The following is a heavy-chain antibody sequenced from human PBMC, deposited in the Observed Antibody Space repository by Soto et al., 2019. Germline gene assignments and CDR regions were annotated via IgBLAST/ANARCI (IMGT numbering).Heavy chain of an antibody. D-gene: IGHD3-22*01. CDR1: GGSVSSGSYY. Sequence: PSETLSLTCTVSGGSVSSGSYYWSWIRQPPGKGLEWIGYIYYSGSTNYNPSFKSRVTISVDTSKNQFSLKLSSVTAADTAVYYCARDMSYYDSRGYYYGNFDYCGQGTLVTVYS. CDR3: ARDMSYYDSRGYYYGNFDY. CDR2: IYYSGST. J-gene: IGHJ4*02. V-gene: IGHV4-61*01.